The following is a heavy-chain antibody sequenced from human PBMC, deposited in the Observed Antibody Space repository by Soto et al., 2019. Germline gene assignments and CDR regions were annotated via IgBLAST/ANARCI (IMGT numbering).Heavy chain of an antibody. CDR2: IYYSGST. J-gene: IGHJ5*02. D-gene: IGHD5-18*01. CDR3: ARKSYSYGNGWFDP. Sequence: PSETLSLTCTVSGGSISSGGYYWSWIRQHPGKGLEWIGYIYYSGSTYYNPSLKSRVTISVDTSKNQFSLKLSSVTAADTAVYYCARKSYSYGNGWFDPWGQGTLVTVSS. CDR1: GGSISSGGYY. V-gene: IGHV4-31*03.